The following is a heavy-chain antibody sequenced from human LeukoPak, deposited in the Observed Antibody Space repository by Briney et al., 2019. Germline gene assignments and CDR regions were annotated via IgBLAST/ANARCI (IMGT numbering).Heavy chain of an antibody. CDR3: AREGTGEDDYFDY. CDR2: IYYSGST. CDR1: GGSISSYY. Sequence: SETLSLTCTVSGGSISSYYWSWIRQPPGKGLEWIGYIYYSGSTNYNPSLKGRVPIPVETSKNQFSLKLSSATAADTAVYYCAREGTGEDDYFDYWGQGTLVTVTS. D-gene: IGHD7-27*01. V-gene: IGHV4-59*01. J-gene: IGHJ4*02.